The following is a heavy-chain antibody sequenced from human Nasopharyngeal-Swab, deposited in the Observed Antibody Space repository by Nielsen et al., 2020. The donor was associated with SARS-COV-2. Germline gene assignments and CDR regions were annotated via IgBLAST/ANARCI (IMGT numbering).Heavy chain of an antibody. CDR3: TRDPYSTPPDY. J-gene: IGHJ4*02. CDR2: IKHDGSDK. V-gene: IGHV3-7*01. Sequence: GESLKTSCEASGIPFSSYWMSRVRQPPGKGPEWVANIKHDGSDKNYVDSVKGRFTISRDNAKNLLFLQMNNLRAEDTALYYCTRDPYSTPPDYWGQGTLVTVSS. CDR1: GIPFSSYW. D-gene: IGHD6-13*01.